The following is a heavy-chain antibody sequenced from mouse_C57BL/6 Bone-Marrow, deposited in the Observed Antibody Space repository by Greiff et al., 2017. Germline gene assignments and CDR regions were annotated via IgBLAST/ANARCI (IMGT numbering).Heavy chain of an antibody. CDR1: GYTFTSYG. Sequence: QVQLKQSGAELARPGASVKLSCKASGYTFTSYGISWVKQRTGQGLEWIGEIYPRGGNTYYNEKFKGKATLTADKTSSTAYMELRSLTSEDSAVYFCARSRIYYDAMDYWGQGTSVTVSS. V-gene: IGHV1-81*01. J-gene: IGHJ4*01. D-gene: IGHD2-1*01. CDR3: ARSRIYYDAMDY. CDR2: IYPRGGNT.